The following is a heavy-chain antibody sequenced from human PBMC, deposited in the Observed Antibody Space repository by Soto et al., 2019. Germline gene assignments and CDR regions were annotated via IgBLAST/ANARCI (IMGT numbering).Heavy chain of an antibody. CDR3: ALDPLWGTAMVLWYFDL. D-gene: IGHD5-18*01. CDR2: IKQDGSEK. Sequence: GGSLRLSCAASGFTFSSYWMSWVRQAPGKGLEWVANIKQDGSEKYYVDSVKGRFTISRDNSKNTLYLQMNSLRAEDTAVYYYALDPLWGTAMVLWYFDLWGRGTMVTVSS. J-gene: IGHJ2*01. V-gene: IGHV3-7*01. CDR1: GFTFSSYW.